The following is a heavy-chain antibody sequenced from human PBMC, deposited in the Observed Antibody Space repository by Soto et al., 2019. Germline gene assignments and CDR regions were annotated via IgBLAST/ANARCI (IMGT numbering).Heavy chain of an antibody. CDR3: AKDTASYYDSSGYPAV. Sequence: EGSLRLSCAASGFTFSSYGMHWVRQAPGKGLEWVAVISHKESNKYYAESVKGRFTISRNNSKKTLYLQMNRMRAEDTAVYYCAKDTASYYDSSGYPAVWGQGT. D-gene: IGHD3-22*01. CDR1: GFTFSSYG. V-gene: IGHV3-30*18. CDR2: ISHKESNK. J-gene: IGHJ4*02.